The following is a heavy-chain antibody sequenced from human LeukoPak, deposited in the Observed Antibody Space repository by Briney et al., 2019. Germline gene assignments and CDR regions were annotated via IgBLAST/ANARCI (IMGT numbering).Heavy chain of an antibody. Sequence: PGRSLRLSCAASGFTFSSYGMHWVRQAPGKGLEWVAVISYDGSNKYYADSVKGRFTISRDNSMNTLYLQMNSLRAEDTAVYYCAKVSLYPLDAFDIWGQGTMVTVSS. CDR1: GFTFSSYG. CDR3: AKVSLYPLDAFDI. J-gene: IGHJ3*02. CDR2: ISYDGSNK. V-gene: IGHV3-30*18. D-gene: IGHD2-2*02.